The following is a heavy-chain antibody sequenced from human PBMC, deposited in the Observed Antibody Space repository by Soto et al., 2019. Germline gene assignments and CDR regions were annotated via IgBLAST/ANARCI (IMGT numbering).Heavy chain of an antibody. CDR3: ARVLGAAGIRAAFDI. J-gene: IGHJ3*02. CDR1: GGSFSGYY. V-gene: IGHV4-34*01. CDR2: INHSGNT. D-gene: IGHD6-13*01. Sequence: SETLSLTCAVYGGSFSGYYWSWIRQPPGKGLEWIGEINHSGNTNYNPSHKSRATISEDTSKNKFSLKLSSVTAADTAVYYCARVLGAAGIRAAFDIWGQGTMVT.